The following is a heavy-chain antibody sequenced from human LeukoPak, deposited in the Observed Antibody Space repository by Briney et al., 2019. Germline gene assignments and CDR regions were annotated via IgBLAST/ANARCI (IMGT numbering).Heavy chain of an antibody. Sequence: GGSLRLSCAASGFTFSSYGMHWVRQAPGKGLEWVAFIRYDGSNKYYADSVKGRFTISRDNSKNPLYLQMNSLRAEDTAVYYCAKDSALAVAGTKGYFDYWGQGTLVTVSS. V-gene: IGHV3-30*02. D-gene: IGHD6-19*01. CDR1: GFTFSSYG. J-gene: IGHJ4*02. CDR2: IRYDGSNK. CDR3: AKDSALAVAGTKGYFDY.